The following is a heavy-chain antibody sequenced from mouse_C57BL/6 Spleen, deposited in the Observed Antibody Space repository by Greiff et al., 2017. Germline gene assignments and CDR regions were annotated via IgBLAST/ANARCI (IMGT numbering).Heavy chain of an antibody. J-gene: IGHJ1*03. CDR1: GYAFSSSW. V-gene: IGHV1-82*01. CDR2: IYPGDGDT. Sequence: VQLQQSGPELVKPGASVKISCKASGYAFSSSWMNWVKQRPGKGLEWIGRIYPGDGDTNYNGKFKGKATLTADKSSSTAYMQLSSLTSEDSAVYFCASEDFPRYFDVWGTGTTVTVSS. CDR3: ASEDFPRYFDV.